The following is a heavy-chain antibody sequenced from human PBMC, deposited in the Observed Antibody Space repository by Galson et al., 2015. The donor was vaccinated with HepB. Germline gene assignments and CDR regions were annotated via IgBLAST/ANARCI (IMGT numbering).Heavy chain of an antibody. D-gene: IGHD3-22*01. CDR1: GFTFSNAW. Sequence: SLRLSCAASGFTFSNAWMSWVRQAPGKGLEWVGRIKSKTDGGTTDYAAPVKGRFTISRDDSKNTLYLQMNSLKTEDTAVYYCTTGDYYYDSSGYPRFDYWGQGTLVTVSS. CDR2: IKSKTDGGTT. J-gene: IGHJ4*02. CDR3: TTGDYYYDSSGYPRFDY. V-gene: IGHV3-15*01.